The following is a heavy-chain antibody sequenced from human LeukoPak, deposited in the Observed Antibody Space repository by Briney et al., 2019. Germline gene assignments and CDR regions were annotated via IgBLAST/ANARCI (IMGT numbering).Heavy chain of an antibody. J-gene: IGHJ4*02. CDR1: GYTFTGYY. D-gene: IGHD2-2*01. Sequence: ASVKVSCKASGYTFTGYYMHWVRQAPGQGLEWMGWINPNSGGTNYAQKFQGRVTMTRDTSISTAYMELSRLRSDDTAVYYCAREQYCSSTSCYEGWGQGTLVTVSS. V-gene: IGHV1-2*02. CDR2: INPNSGGT. CDR3: AREQYCSSTSCYEG.